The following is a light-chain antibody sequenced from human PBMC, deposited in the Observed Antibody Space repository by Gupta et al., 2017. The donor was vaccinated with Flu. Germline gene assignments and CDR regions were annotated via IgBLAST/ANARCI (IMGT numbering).Light chain of an antibody. V-gene: IGLV2-14*01. CDR2: EVS. J-gene: IGLJ3*02. CDR1: SSDAGGYNY. Sequence: QSALTHPASVSASPGQSITISCTGTSSDAGGYNYVSWYQQHPGKAPELMIYEVSNRPSGVSNRFSGSKSGNTASLTISGLQAEDEADYYCSSYTSSSTWVFGGGTKLTVL. CDR3: SSYTSSSTWV.